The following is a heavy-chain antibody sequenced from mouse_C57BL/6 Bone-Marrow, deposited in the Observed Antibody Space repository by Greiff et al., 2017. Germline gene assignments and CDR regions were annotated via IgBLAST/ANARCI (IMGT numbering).Heavy chain of an antibody. J-gene: IGHJ3*01. CDR2: IYPRSGNT. V-gene: IGHV1-81*01. CDR3: ARYYYGYDERFAD. D-gene: IGHD2-2*01. Sequence: QVQLKQSGAELARPGASVKLSCKASGYTFTSYGISWVKQRTGQGLEWIGEIYPRSGNTYYNEKFKGKATLTADKSSSTAYMELRSLTSEDSAVYFGARYYYGYDERFADWGQGTLVTVSA. CDR1: GYTFTSYG.